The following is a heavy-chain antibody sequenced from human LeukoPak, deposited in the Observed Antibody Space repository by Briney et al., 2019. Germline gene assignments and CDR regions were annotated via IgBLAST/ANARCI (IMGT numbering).Heavy chain of an antibody. CDR1: GGSISSYY. D-gene: IGHD2-15*01. V-gene: IGHV4-59*08. CDR2: IDHSGIA. Sequence: SETLSLTCTVSGGSISSYYWSWIRQPPGKELEWIGYIDHSGIARYSPSLKSRVTISVDMSKNQFTLKLSSVTAADTAVYYCARHEVGYGSGGSCPYYFDYWGQGTLVTVSS. CDR3: ARHEVGYGSGGSCPYYFDY. J-gene: IGHJ4*02.